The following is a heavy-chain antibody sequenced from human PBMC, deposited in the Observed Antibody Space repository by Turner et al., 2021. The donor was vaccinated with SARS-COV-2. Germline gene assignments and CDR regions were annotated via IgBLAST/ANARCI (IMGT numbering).Heavy chain of an antibody. CDR1: YTSLAEVS. CDR2: FELEDAET. CDR3: ATAPAVSASYHSWYYDYGMDV. Sequence: HVQPFQSGPAVKTPGAGGESSCEGVYTSLAEVSMHWVRQAPGKGLEGMGGFELEDAETIYAQKFQGRVTMTEDTSTDTAYMELSRLRTEVTGVYYCATAPAVSASYHSWYYDYGMDVWGQGTTVTVSS. V-gene: IGHV1-24*01. J-gene: IGHJ6*02. D-gene: IGHD1-26*01.